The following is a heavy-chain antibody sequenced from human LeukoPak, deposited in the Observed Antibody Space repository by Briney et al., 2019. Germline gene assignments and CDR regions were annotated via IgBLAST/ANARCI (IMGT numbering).Heavy chain of an antibody. J-gene: IGHJ6*03. V-gene: IGHV4-4*07. D-gene: IGHD2-2*02. CDR3: ARNRGYCSSTSCYTGDYYYYMDV. CDR1: GGSISSYY. Sequence: SETLSLTCTVSGGSISSYYWSWIRQPAGKGLEWIGRIYTSGSTNYNPSLKSRVTMSVDTSKNQFSLKLSSVTAADTAVYYCARNRGYCSSTSCYTGDYYYYMDVWGKGTTVTVSS. CDR2: IYTSGST.